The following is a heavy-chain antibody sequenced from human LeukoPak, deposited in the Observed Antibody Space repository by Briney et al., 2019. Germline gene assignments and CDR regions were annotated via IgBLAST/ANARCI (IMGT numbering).Heavy chain of an antibody. CDR2: IRQDGRET. CDR1: GFIFSTYW. Sequence: GGSLRLSCAASGFIFSTYWMSWGRQAPGKGVEWVATIRQDGRETHYVGSVRGLLPISTHNAKTSLYLQVNSLRGDDTAVYYCVRGGGGYSSGLPAYYFDFWGQGTLVTVSS. D-gene: IGHD5-18*01. CDR3: VRGGGGYSSGLPAYYFDF. V-gene: IGHV3-7*01. J-gene: IGHJ4*02.